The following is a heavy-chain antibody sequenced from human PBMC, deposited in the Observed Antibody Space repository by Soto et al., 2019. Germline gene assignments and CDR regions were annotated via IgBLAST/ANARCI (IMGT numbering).Heavy chain of an antibody. CDR3: ARGHYYDSSTRDV. V-gene: IGHV4-61*01. CDR2: IYYSGST. CDR1: GGSVSSGSYY. D-gene: IGHD3-22*01. Sequence: SETLSLTCTVSGGSVSSGSYYWSWIRQPPGKGLEWIGYIYYSGSTNYNPSLKSQVTISVDTPKNQFSLKLSSVTAADTAVYYCARGHYYDSSTRDVWGQGTTVTVSS. J-gene: IGHJ6*02.